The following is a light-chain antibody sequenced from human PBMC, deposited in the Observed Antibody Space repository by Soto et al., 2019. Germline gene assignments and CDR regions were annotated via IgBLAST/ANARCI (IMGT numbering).Light chain of an antibody. CDR3: HQYNNCYPAT. CDR2: GAS. Sequence: EIVMTQSPATLSVSPGDRATITCRASQSVSRNLAWYQQKPGQAPSLLIYGASTSATGIPAWFSGSGSGTEYSIPIISRQQEDFSVSYCHQYNNCYPATFGQGTKVEIK. J-gene: IGKJ1*01. CDR1: QSVSRN. V-gene: IGKV3-15*01.